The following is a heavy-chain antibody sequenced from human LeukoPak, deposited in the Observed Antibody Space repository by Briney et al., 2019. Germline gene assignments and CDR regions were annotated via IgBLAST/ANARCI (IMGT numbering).Heavy chain of an antibody. J-gene: IGHJ6*03. Sequence: ASVKVSCKASGYTFTSYGISWVRQAPGQGLEWMGWISAYNGNTNYAQKLQGRVTMTTDTSTSTAYMELRSLRSDDTAVYYCARSAPDIVVAYYYYYYMDVWGKGTTVTVSS. CDR2: ISAYNGNT. D-gene: IGHD2-15*01. CDR1: GYTFTSYG. V-gene: IGHV1-18*01. CDR3: ARSAPDIVVAYYYYYYMDV.